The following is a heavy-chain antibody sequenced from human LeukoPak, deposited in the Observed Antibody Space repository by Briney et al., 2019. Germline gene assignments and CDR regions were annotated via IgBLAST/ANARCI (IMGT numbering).Heavy chain of an antibody. V-gene: IGHV3-74*01. CDR1: GFIFSSQS. J-gene: IGHJ4*02. CDR2: IKSDGSST. Sequence: GGSLRLSCVGSGFIFSSQSMNWVRQAPGKGLEWVSRIKSDGSSTTYADSVKGRFTISRDNARNTLYLQMNSLRAEDTAVYYCAKSDYFDSWGQGTLVTVSS. CDR3: AKSDYFDS.